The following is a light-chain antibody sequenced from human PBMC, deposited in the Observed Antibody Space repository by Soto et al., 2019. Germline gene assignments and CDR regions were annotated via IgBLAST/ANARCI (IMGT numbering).Light chain of an antibody. J-gene: IGKJ2*01. Sequence: IQMTQSPSSLSAFVGDSVTISCRASQNINKNLNWYHQKPGKAPNLLIYGASILQSGVPSRFSGSGSGTDFTLTISGLQPDDFATYYCQQSYSTPYTFGQGTKLEIK. CDR1: QNINKN. V-gene: IGKV1-39*01. CDR3: QQSYSTPYT. CDR2: GAS.